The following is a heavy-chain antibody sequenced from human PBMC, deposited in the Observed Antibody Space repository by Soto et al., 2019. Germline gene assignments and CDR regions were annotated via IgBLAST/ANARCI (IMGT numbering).Heavy chain of an antibody. CDR3: LMKQGPSGWSLV. CDR2: IHSDGTT. Sequence: NYMIVGRQALGKGLEWVSVIHSDGTTYYADSVKGRFTISRDNSKNTLYLQMNSLRAEDTAVVYGLMKQGPSGWSLVCGQ. V-gene: IGHV3-53*01. J-gene: IGHJ1*01. D-gene: IGHD6-19*01. CDR1: NY.